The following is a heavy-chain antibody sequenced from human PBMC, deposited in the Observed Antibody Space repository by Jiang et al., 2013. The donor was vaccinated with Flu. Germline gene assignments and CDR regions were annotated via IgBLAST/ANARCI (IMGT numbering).Heavy chain of an antibody. CDR3: ARDYDGRY. Sequence: EWVAVISYDGSNKYYADSVKGRFTISRDNSKNTLYLQMNSLRAEDTAVYYCARDYDGRYWGQGTLVTVSS. V-gene: IGHV3-30-3*01. J-gene: IGHJ4*02. CDR2: ISYDGSNK. D-gene: IGHD3-3*01.